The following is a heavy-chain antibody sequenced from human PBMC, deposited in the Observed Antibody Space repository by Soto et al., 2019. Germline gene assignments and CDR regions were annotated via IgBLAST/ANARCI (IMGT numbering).Heavy chain of an antibody. CDR2: IYTSGST. V-gene: IGHV4-4*07. J-gene: IGHJ2*01. CDR1: GGSISSYY. D-gene: IGHD2-2*01. Sequence: SETLSLTCTVSGGSISSYYWSWIRQPAGKGLEWIGRIYTSGSTNYNPSLKSRVTMSVDTSKNQFSLKLSSVTAADTAVYYCARVNYIVVVPAADYWYFDLWGRGTLVTAPQ. CDR3: ARVNYIVVVPAADYWYFDL.